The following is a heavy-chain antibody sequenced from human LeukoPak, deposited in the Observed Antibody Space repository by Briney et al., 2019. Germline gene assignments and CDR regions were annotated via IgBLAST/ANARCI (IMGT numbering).Heavy chain of an antibody. CDR3: AKAVAAAGTYYFDY. D-gene: IGHD6-13*01. Sequence: GGSLRLSCAGSGLTLSRSWMSWVRQAPGKGLQWVANIKEDESEKDYVDSVKGRFTISRDDAKNSLYLQMNSLRAEDTALYYCAKAVAAAGTYYFDYWGQGTLVTVSS. CDR2: IKEDESEK. CDR1: GLTLSRSW. V-gene: IGHV3-7*03. J-gene: IGHJ4*02.